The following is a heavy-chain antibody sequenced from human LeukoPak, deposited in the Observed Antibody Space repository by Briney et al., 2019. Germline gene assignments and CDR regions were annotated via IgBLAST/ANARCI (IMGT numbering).Heavy chain of an antibody. CDR3: ARNSSDWYGYMDV. J-gene: IGHJ6*04. CDR2: ISTYNGYA. CDR1: GYTFNSYG. Sequence: ASVTVSCTASGYTFNSYGISWVRQAPGQGLEWMGWISTYNGYANYAQRLQGRVTMTTETSTSTAYMELRSLRSDDTDVYYCARNSSDWYGYMDVWGKGTTVTVSS. V-gene: IGHV1-18*01. D-gene: IGHD6-19*01.